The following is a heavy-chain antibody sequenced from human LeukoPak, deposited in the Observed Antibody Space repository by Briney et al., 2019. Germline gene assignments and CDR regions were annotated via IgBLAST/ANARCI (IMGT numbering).Heavy chain of an antibody. J-gene: IGHJ4*02. CDR2: IIPLFGTT. Sequence: SVKVSCKASGGTFSSYAISWVRQAPGQGLHWMGGIIPLFGTTNYAQKFQGRVTITADESTKTAYMELSSLTSEDTAVYYCARAPRDYYDGGGYYFPYFDHWGQGTLVTVSS. CDR3: ARAPRDYYDGGGYYFPYFDH. CDR1: GGTFSSYA. V-gene: IGHV1-69*13. D-gene: IGHD3-22*01.